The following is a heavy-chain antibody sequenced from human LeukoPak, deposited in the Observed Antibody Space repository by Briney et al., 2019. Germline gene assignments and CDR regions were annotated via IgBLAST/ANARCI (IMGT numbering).Heavy chain of an antibody. V-gene: IGHV3-9*03. D-gene: IGHD3-22*01. CDR3: AKGSSLSSGNFDY. J-gene: IGHJ4*02. Sequence: PGGSLRLSCAASGFTFDDYAMHWVRQAPGKGPEWVSGISWNSGSIGYADSVKGRFTISRDNAKNSLYLQMNSLRAEDMALYYCAKGSSLSSGNFDYWGQGTLVTVSS. CDR2: ISWNSGSI. CDR1: GFTFDDYA.